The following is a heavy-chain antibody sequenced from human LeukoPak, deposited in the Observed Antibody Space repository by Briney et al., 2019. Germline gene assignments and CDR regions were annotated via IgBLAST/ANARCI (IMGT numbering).Heavy chain of an antibody. Sequence: ASVKVSCKASGYTFTSYDINWVRQAPGQGLEWMGWISAYNGNTNYAQKLQGRVTMTTDTSTSTAYMELRSLRSDDTAVYYCAREYSGRGSGTFDYWGQGTLVTVSS. CDR3: AREYSGRGSGTFDY. CDR1: GYTFTSYD. CDR2: ISAYNGNT. D-gene: IGHD1-26*01. J-gene: IGHJ4*02. V-gene: IGHV1-18*01.